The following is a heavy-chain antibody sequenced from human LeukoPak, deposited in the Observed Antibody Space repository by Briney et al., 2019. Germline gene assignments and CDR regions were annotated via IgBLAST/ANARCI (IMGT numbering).Heavy chain of an antibody. CDR3: ARDRYSQY. V-gene: IGHV3-7*01. J-gene: IGHJ4*02. D-gene: IGHD2-21*01. Sequence: GGSLRLSCAASGFTFSAHWMSWVRQAPGKGLEWVANIKEDGSEKYYVDSVKGRFTISRDIAKNSLYLQMNSLRAEDTAVYYCARDRYSQYWGQGTLVTVSS. CDR1: GFTFSAHW. CDR2: IKEDGSEK.